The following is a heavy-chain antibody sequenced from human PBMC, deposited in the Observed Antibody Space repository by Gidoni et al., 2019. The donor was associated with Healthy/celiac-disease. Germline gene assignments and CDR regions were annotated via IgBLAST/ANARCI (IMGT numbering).Heavy chain of an antibody. J-gene: IGHJ4*02. D-gene: IGHD3-16*01. Sequence: QVQLVESGGGVVQPGRSLRLSCAASGFTFSSYGMHWVRQAPGKGLEWVAVISYDGSNKYYADSVKGRFTISRDNSKNTLYLQMNSLRAEDTAVYYCANAHFGPTGSPDYWGQGTLVTVSS. CDR3: ANAHFGPTGSPDY. CDR1: GFTFSSYG. CDR2: ISYDGSNK. V-gene: IGHV3-30*18.